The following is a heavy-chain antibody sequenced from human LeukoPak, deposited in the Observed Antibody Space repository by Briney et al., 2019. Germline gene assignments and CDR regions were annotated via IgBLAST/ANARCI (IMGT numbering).Heavy chain of an antibody. D-gene: IGHD3-22*01. V-gene: IGHV3-74*01. J-gene: IGHJ4*02. CDR2: INSDGSST. Sequence: GGSLRLSCAASGFTFSSYWMHWVRQAPGKGLVWVSRINSDGSSTSYADSVKGRFTISRDNSKNTLYLQMNSLRAEDTAVYYCANGEGYYDSSGYQQGTDYWGQGTLVTVSS. CDR3: ANGEGYYDSSGYQQGTDY. CDR1: GFTFSSYW.